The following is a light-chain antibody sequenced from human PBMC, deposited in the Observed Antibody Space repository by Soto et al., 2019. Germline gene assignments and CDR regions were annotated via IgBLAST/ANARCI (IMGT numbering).Light chain of an antibody. J-gene: IGKJ1*01. CDR1: QSISSY. CDR2: AAS. Sequence: DIQMTQSPSSLSASVGDRVTSTCRASQSISSYLNWYQQKPGKAPKLLIYAASSLQSGVPSRFSGSGSGTDFTLTISSLQPEDFATYYCQQSYSTLWTFGQGNKVEIQ. CDR3: QQSYSTLWT. V-gene: IGKV1-39*01.